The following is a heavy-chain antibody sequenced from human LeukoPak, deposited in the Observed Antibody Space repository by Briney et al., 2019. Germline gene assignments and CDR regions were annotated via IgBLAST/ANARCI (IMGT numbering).Heavy chain of an antibody. V-gene: IGHV1-18*01. J-gene: IGHJ3*02. CDR1: GYTFTSYG. CDR2: ISAYNGNT. D-gene: IGHD2/OR15-2a*01. CDR3: ARDRGGRLLHDAFDI. Sequence: ASVKVSCKASGYTFTSYGISWVRQAPGQGLEWMGWISAYNGNTNYAQKLQGRVTMTTDTSTSTAYMELRSLRSDDTAVYYCARDRGGRLLHDAFDIWGQGTMVTVSS.